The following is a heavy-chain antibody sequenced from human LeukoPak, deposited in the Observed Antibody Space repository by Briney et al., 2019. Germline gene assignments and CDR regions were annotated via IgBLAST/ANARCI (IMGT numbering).Heavy chain of an antibody. Sequence: PSETLSLTCAVYGGSFSGYYWSWIRQPPGKGLEWIGEINHSGSTNYNPSLKSRVTISVDTSKNQFSLKLSSVTAADTAVYYCARGLAEGSSWPADYWDQGTLVTVSS. CDR3: ARGLAEGSSWPADY. CDR2: INHSGST. V-gene: IGHV4-34*01. J-gene: IGHJ4*02. D-gene: IGHD6-13*01. CDR1: GGSFSGYY.